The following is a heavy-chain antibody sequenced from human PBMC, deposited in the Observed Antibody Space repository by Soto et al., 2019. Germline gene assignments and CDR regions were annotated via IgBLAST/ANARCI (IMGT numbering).Heavy chain of an antibody. CDR1: GGSISSSSYY. D-gene: IGHD6-13*01. V-gene: IGHV4-39*01. CDR3: ARLLAAPGHNWFDT. CDR2: IYYSGST. Sequence: PSETLSLTGTVSGGSISSSSYYWGWIRHPPGKGLAWIGSIYYSGSTYYNPSLKSRVTISVDTSKNQFSLKLSSVTAADTAVYYCARLLAAPGHNWFDTWGQGTLVTVSS. J-gene: IGHJ5*02.